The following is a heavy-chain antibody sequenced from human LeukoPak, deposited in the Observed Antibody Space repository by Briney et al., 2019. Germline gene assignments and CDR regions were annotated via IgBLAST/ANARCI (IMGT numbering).Heavy chain of an antibody. CDR1: GFNFHNYL. CDR2: INPDGSET. CDR3: ARDLYSPPDV. D-gene: IGHD2-21*01. Sequence: GGSLRLSCVVSGFNFHNYLMTWVRQAPGKGLEWLAIINPDGSETSYEDSVKGRFIVSRDNDNNSLSLDLTSVRAEDTALYYCARDLYSPPDVWGQGTSVTVSS. J-gene: IGHJ6*02. V-gene: IGHV3-7*01.